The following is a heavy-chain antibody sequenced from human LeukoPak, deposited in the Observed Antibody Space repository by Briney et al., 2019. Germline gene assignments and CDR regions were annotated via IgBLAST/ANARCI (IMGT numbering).Heavy chain of an antibody. CDR1: GFTFSNYA. Sequence: GGSLRLSCAASGFTFSNYAMNWVRQAPGKGLEWVSGIRGGGGSTYYADSVKGRFTISRDNSKNTLYLQMNSLRAEDTAVYYCAKDRVAATPYNWFDPWGQGTLVTVSS. CDR2: IRGGGGST. V-gene: IGHV3-23*01. J-gene: IGHJ5*02. CDR3: AKDRVAATPYNWFDP. D-gene: IGHD2-15*01.